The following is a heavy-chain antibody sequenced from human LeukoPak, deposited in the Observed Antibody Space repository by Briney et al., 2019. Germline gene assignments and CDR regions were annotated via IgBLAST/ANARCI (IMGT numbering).Heavy chain of an antibody. J-gene: IGHJ4*02. CDR1: GFTFSSYA. D-gene: IGHD2-21*02. V-gene: IGHV3-23*01. Sequence: PGGSLRLSCAASGFTFSSYAMSWVRQAPGKGLEWVSAISGSGGSTYYADSVKGRFTISRDNSKNTLYLQMNSLRAVDTAVYYCAKDQAPSYCGGDCYKDDYWGQGTLVTVSS. CDR3: AKDQAPSYCGGDCYKDDY. CDR2: ISGSGGST.